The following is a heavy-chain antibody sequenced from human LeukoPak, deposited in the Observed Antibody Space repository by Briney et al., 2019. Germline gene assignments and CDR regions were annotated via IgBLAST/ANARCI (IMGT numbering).Heavy chain of an antibody. CDR3: ARDPYGDYSFDY. Sequence: ASVKVSCTASGYTFTSYYMHWVRQAPGQGLEWMGIINPSGGSTSYAQKFQGRVTMTRDTSTSTVYMELSSLRSEDTAVYYCARDPYGDYSFDYWGQGTLVTVSS. D-gene: IGHD4-17*01. CDR1: GYTFTSYY. J-gene: IGHJ4*02. CDR2: INPSGGST. V-gene: IGHV1-46*01.